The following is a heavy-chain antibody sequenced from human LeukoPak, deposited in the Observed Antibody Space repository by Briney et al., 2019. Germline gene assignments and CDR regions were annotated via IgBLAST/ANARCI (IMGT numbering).Heavy chain of an antibody. Sequence: SETLSLTCAVYGGSFSGYYWSWVRQPPGKGLEWIGEINHSGGTNYNPSLESRVTISVDTSKNQFSLSLSSVTAADTAVYYCARSPPPGATAYGVVDSWGQGTLVTVSS. J-gene: IGHJ5*01. CDR1: GGSFSGYY. CDR3: ARSPPPGATAYGVVDS. CDR2: INHSGGT. V-gene: IGHV4-34*01. D-gene: IGHD3-10*01.